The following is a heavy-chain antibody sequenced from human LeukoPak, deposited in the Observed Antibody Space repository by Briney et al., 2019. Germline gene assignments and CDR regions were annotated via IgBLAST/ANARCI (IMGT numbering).Heavy chain of an antibody. D-gene: IGHD2-2*01. V-gene: IGHV4-34*01. J-gene: IGHJ5*02. CDR3: AGARLLTTVPAAKAGDWFDP. CDR1: GGSFSGYY. CDR2: INHSGST. Sequence: SETPSLTCAVYGGSFSGYYWSWIRQPPGKGLEWIGEINHSGSTNYNPSLKSRVTISVDTSKNQFSLKLSSVTAADTAVYYCAGARLLTTVPAAKAGDWFDPWGQGTLVTVSS.